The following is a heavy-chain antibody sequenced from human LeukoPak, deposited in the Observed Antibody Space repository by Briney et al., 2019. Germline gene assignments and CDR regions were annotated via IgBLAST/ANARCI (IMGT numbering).Heavy chain of an antibody. V-gene: IGHV3-23*01. D-gene: IGHD3-10*01. CDR1: GFTFSSFS. J-gene: IGHJ4*02. CDR3: VKKGYAGSGTYSYYFDY. CDR2: VSTDSCST. Sequence: GGSLRLSCAASGFTFSSFSMNWVRQAPGKGLEWVSTVSTDSCSTYYADSVKGRFTISRDNAKNTLYLQMNSPRAEDTAGYYCVKKGYAGSGTYSYYFDYWGQATLVTVSS.